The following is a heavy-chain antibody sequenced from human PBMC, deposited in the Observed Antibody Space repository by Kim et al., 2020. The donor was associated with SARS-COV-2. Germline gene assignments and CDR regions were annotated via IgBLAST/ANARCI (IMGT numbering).Heavy chain of an antibody. CDR3: ARISIAARGYDY. J-gene: IGHJ4*02. D-gene: IGHD6-6*01. V-gene: IGHV1-69*02. Sequence: NYAQEFQGRVTITADKSTSTAYMELSSLRSEDTAVYYCARISIAARGYDYWGQGTLVTVSS.